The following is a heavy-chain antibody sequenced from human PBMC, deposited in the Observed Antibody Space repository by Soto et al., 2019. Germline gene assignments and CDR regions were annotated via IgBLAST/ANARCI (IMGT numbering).Heavy chain of an antibody. V-gene: IGHV4-34*01. CDR2: INHSGST. CDR1: GGSFSGYY. CDR3: ARGNPWLWFGELLYKSESFDY. Sequence: SETLSLTCAVYGGSFSGYYWSWIRQPPGKGLEWIGEINHSGSTNYNPSLKSRVTISVDTSKNQFSLKLSSVTAADTAVYYCARGNPWLWFGELLYKSESFDYWGQGTLVTVSS. D-gene: IGHD3-10*01. J-gene: IGHJ4*02.